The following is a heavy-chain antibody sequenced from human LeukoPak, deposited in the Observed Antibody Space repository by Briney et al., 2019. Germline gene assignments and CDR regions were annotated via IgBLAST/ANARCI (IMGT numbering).Heavy chain of an antibody. CDR1: GASISSFY. D-gene: IGHD2/OR15-2a*01. CDR3: ARDDSLRRPRINWFDP. CDR2: IYSSGST. Sequence: SETLSLTCTVSGASISSFYWTWIRQPAGKGLEWIGLIYSSGSTNYNPSLKSRVTMSVDTSKNQFSLKLSSVTAADTAVYYCARDDSLRRPRINWFDPWGQGTLVTISS. J-gene: IGHJ5*02. V-gene: IGHV4-4*07.